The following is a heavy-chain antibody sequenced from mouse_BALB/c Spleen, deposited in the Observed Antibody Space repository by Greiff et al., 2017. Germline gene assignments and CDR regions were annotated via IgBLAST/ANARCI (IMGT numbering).Heavy chain of an antibody. V-gene: IGHV3-6*02. CDR2: ISYDGSN. CDR3: ARGTTALYFGY. Sequence: EVQLQESGPGLVKPSQSLSLTCSVTGYSITSGYYWNWIRQFPGNKLEWMGYISYDGSNNYNPSLKNRISITRDTSKNQFFLKLNSVTTEDTATYYCARGTTALYFGYWGQGTTLTVSS. D-gene: IGHD1-2*01. J-gene: IGHJ2*01. CDR1: GYSITSGYY.